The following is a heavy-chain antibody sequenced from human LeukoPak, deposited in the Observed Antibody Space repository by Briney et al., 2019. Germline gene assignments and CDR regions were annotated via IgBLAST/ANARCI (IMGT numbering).Heavy chain of an antibody. CDR3: AWGGRRSWTAEAYDI. J-gene: IGHJ3*02. Sequence: GGSLRLFCAASGFTFTTYAIHWVRQAPGKGLEGVAVISYEGCKQFYADSVKGRFPISRHNSRNTRFLKVNSLRVEDTAIYSCAWGGRRSWTAEAYDIWGQGTKVTVSS. CDR2: ISYEGCKQ. D-gene: IGHD6-13*01. CDR1: GFTFTTYA. V-gene: IGHV3-30*04.